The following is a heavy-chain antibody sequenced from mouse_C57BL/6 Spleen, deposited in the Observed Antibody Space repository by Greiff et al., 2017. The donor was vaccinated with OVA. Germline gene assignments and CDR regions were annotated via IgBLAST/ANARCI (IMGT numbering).Heavy chain of an antibody. CDR3: ASLYGSSSWFAY. Sequence: EVKLVESGGDLVKPGGSLKLSCAASGFTFSSYGMSWVRQTPDKRLEWVATISSGGSYTYYPDSVKGRFTISRDNAKNTLYLQMSRLKSEDTAMYYCASLYGSSSWFAYWGQGTLVTVSA. V-gene: IGHV5-6*01. CDR2: ISSGGSYT. J-gene: IGHJ3*01. D-gene: IGHD1-1*01. CDR1: GFTFSSYG.